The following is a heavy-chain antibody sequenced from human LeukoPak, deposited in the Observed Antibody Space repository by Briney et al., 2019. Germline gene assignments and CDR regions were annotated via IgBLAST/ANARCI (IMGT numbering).Heavy chain of an antibody. V-gene: IGHV1-46*01. J-gene: IGHJ5*02. CDR1: GYTFTSYF. CDR3: ARHTGYYYDSSGYYWFDP. CDR2: INPSDATT. Sequence: ASVKVSCKASGYTFTSYFMHWVRQAPGQGLEWVGIINPSDATTSYAQKFQGRVTMTRDTSASTVYMELNSLRSDDTAVYYCARHTGYYYDSSGYYWFDPWGQGTLVTVSS. D-gene: IGHD3-22*01.